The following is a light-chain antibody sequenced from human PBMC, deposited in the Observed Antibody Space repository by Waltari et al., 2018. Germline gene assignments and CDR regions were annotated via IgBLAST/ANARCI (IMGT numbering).Light chain of an antibody. CDR3: SSYTSSNSYV. CDR1: SSDVGGYNY. Sequence: QSALTQPASVSGSPGQSITISCTGTSSDVGGYNYVSWYQQHPGKGPKLMTYDVSNRPSGVPNRFSGSKSDNTASLTISGLQAEDEADYYCSSYTSSNSYVFGTGTKVTVL. J-gene: IGLJ1*01. V-gene: IGLV2-14*03. CDR2: DVS.